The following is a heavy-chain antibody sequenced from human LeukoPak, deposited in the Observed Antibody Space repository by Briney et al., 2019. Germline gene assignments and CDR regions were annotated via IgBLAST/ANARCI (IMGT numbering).Heavy chain of an antibody. V-gene: IGHV3-23*01. CDR2: MSDTGGGT. Sequence: GGSLRLSCTASGFTFSSSAMTWVRQAPGKGLEWVSSMSDTGGGTYYADSVKGRFTISRDNSKNTLYLQMNSLRAEDTAIYYCAKDHMRDGYNYGYWYFDLWGRDTLVTVSS. CDR1: GFTFSSSA. CDR3: AKDHMRDGYNYGYWYFDL. D-gene: IGHD5-12*01. J-gene: IGHJ2*01.